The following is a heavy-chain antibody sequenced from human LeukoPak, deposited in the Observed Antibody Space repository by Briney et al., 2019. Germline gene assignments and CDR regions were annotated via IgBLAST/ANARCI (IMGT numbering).Heavy chain of an antibody. CDR3: VKSGIAVSGTDY. D-gene: IGHD6-19*01. CDR2: ITSKGGST. Sequence: SGGSLRLSCSASGFTFSSYAMHWVRQAPGKGLEYVSAITSKGGSTYYADSVKGRFTISRDNSKNTLYLQMSSLRAEDTAVYYCVKSGIAVSGTDYWGQGTLVTVSS. J-gene: IGHJ4*02. V-gene: IGHV3-64D*09. CDR1: GFTFSSYA.